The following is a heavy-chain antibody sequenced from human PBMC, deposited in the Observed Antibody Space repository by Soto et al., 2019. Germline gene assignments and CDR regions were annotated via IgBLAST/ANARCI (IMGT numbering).Heavy chain of an antibody. V-gene: IGHV4-59*01. CDR1: GGSISSSY. CDR2: IHYSGST. CDR3: ARVTAMTSFDY. J-gene: IGHJ4*02. D-gene: IGHD5-18*01. Sequence: SETLSLTCTVSGGSISSSYWGWIRQPPGKGLEWIGYIHYSGSTNYNPSLKSRVTISVDTSENQFSLKLSSLTAADTAVYYCARVTAMTSFDYWGQGTLVTVSS.